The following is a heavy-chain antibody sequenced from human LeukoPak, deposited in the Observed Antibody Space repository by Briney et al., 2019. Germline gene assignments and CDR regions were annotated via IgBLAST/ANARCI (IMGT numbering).Heavy chain of an antibody. Sequence: GGSLRLSCVVSGFTFSSCSMNWVRQAPGKGLEWVSYISSSSTTRYYADSVKGRFTISRDNAQNSLYLQINSLRVEDTAVYYCARSDLWSGYHRGYLDYWGQGTLVTVSS. V-gene: IGHV3-48*04. CDR1: GFTFSSCS. CDR3: ARSDLWSGYHRGYLDY. J-gene: IGHJ4*02. D-gene: IGHD3-3*01. CDR2: ISSSSTTR.